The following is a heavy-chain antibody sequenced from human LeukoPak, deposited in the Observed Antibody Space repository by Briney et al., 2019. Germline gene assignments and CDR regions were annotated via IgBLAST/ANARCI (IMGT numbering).Heavy chain of an antibody. CDR2: IYYSGST. CDR3: ARVNGYTRPYYYMDV. CDR1: GGSISSYY. Sequence: SETLSLTCTVSGGSISSYYWSWIRQPPGKGLEWIGYIYYSGSTNYNPSLKSRVTISVDTSKNQFSLKLSSVTAADTAVYYCARVNGYTRPYYYMDVWGKGTTVTVSS. J-gene: IGHJ6*03. V-gene: IGHV4-59*01. D-gene: IGHD6-13*01.